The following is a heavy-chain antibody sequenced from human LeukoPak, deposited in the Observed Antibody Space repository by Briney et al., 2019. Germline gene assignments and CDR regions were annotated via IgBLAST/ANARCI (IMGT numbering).Heavy chain of an antibody. V-gene: IGHV3-48*03. D-gene: IGHD5-18*01. CDR1: TFTFRIYE. CDR2: ISSIGRTT. CDR3: ARVPERVRRYSYGYGFDY. J-gene: IGHJ4*02. Sequence: GGSLTLSTAAYTFTFRIYEMNFVRQAPGKGLKCVSSISSIGRTTYHTDSVKGRFTTSRDNAKNSLYLQMNSLRAKDTAVYYCARVPERVRRYSYGYGFDYWGQGTLATVSS.